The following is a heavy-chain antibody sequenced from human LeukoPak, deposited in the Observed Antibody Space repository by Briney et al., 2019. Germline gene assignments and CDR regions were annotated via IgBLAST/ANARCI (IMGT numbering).Heavy chain of an antibody. V-gene: IGHV4-31*03. D-gene: IGHD2-2*01. CDR2: IYYSGST. Sequence: PSETLSLTCTVSGGSISSGGYYWSWIRQHPGKGLEWIGYIYYSGSTNYNPSLKSRVTISVDTSKNQFSLKLSSVTAADTAVYYCARGCPGDIVVVPAAEVEVFFDYWGQGTLVTVSS. CDR1: GGSISSGGYY. J-gene: IGHJ4*02. CDR3: ARGCPGDIVVVPAAEVEVFFDY.